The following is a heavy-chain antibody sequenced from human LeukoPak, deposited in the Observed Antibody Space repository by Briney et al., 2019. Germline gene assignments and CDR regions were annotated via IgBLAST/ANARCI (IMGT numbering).Heavy chain of an antibody. CDR2: ISPSSSYI. V-gene: IGHV3-21*06. Sequence: GGSLRLPCAASGFTFSSSSMNWVRQAPGKGLEFVSSISPSSSYIYYADSVKGRFTTSRDDAKNSLFLQMNSLRAEDTAVYYCAREGGYCSGGSCRFFDYWGQGTLVTVSS. J-gene: IGHJ4*02. D-gene: IGHD2-15*01. CDR3: AREGGYCSGGSCRFFDY. CDR1: GFTFSSSS.